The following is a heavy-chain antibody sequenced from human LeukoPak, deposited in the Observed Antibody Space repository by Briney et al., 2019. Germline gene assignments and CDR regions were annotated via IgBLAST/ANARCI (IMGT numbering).Heavy chain of an antibody. J-gene: IGHJ4*02. CDR1: GFTFSSYE. CDR2: ISSSSSTI. Sequence: GGSLRLSWAASGFTFSSYEMNWVRQAPGKGLEWVSYISSSSSTIYYADSVKGRFTISRDNAKNSLYLQMNSLRAEDTAVYYCARDSPYDYVWGSYRPDYWGQGTLVTVSS. V-gene: IGHV3-48*01. CDR3: ARDSPYDYVWGSYRPDY. D-gene: IGHD3-16*02.